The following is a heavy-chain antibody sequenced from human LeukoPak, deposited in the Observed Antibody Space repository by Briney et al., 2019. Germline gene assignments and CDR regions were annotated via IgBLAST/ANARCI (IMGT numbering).Heavy chain of an antibody. D-gene: IGHD6-19*01. Sequence: SETLSLTCTVSGCSVSSGSYYWSWIRQPPGQGLEWIGYIYYSGSTNYNPSLNSLTTISVDTSNNHFSLKHSSVTAADTAEYFCARRQFSSGSAVSHFDYWGQGTLVTVSS. CDR3: ARRQFSSGSAVSHFDY. CDR1: GCSVSSGSYY. CDR2: IYYSGST. J-gene: IGHJ4*02. V-gene: IGHV4-61*03.